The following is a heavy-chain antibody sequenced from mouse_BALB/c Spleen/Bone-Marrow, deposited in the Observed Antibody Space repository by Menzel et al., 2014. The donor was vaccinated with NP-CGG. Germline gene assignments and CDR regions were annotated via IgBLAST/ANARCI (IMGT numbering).Heavy chain of an antibody. Sequence: VKLVESGAELVRPGSSVKISCKASGYAFSSYWMNWVKQRPGQGLEWIGQIYPGDGDTNYNGKFKGKATLTADKSSSTAYMQLSSLTSEDSAVYFCARLDGYYPYYAMDYWGQGTSVTVSS. CDR2: IYPGDGDT. J-gene: IGHJ4*01. CDR1: GYAFSSYW. D-gene: IGHD2-3*01. V-gene: IGHV1-80*01. CDR3: ARLDGYYPYYAMDY.